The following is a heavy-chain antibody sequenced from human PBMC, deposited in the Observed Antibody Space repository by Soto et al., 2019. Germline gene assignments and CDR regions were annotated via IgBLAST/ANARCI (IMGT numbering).Heavy chain of an antibody. CDR2: IYYSGST. Sequence: ETLSLTCTVSGGSISSYYWSWIRQPPGKGLEWIGYIYYSGSTNYNPSLKSRVTISVDTSKNQFSLKLSSVTAADTAVYYCARTGAPGIAAAGLSDWGQGTLVTVSS. V-gene: IGHV4-59*01. D-gene: IGHD6-13*01. J-gene: IGHJ4*02. CDR3: ARTGAPGIAAAGLSD. CDR1: GGSISSYY.